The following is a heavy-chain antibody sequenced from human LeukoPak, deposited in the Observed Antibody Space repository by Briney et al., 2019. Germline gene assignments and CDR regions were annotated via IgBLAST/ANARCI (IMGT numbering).Heavy chain of an antibody. Sequence: SETLSLTCTVSGGSISSGYFWGWIRQPPGKGLEWIGSIYHSGTTYYNPSLKSRVTISVDTCKNQFSLKLSSVTAADTAMYYCARGCTLKTPLGRVAGTSSRRGRYFDFWGQGTLVTVSS. CDR3: ARGCTLKTPLGRVAGTSSRRGRYFDF. CDR1: GGSISSGYF. D-gene: IGHD1-26*01. V-gene: IGHV4-38-2*02. J-gene: IGHJ4*01. CDR2: IYHSGTT.